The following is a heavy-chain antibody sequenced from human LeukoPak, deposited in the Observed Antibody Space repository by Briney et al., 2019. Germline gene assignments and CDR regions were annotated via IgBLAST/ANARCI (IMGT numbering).Heavy chain of an antibody. Sequence: NPGGSLRLSCAASGFTFSSYSMNWVRQAPGRGLEWVSSISSSSSYIYYADSVKGRFTISRDNAKNSLYLQMNSLRAEDTAVYYCARDGETIFGVVIDPGWYFDLWGRGTLVTVSS. J-gene: IGHJ2*01. CDR3: ARDGETIFGVVIDPGWYFDL. D-gene: IGHD3-3*01. CDR1: GFTFSSYS. CDR2: ISSSSSYI. V-gene: IGHV3-21*01.